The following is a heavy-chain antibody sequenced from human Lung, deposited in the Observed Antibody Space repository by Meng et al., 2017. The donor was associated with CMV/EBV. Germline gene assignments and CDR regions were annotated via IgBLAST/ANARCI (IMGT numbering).Heavy chain of an antibody. CDR2: VDIYECGI. Sequence: VGPFTGCLIRWIRLRPGQGQGWIWIVDIYECGINYYPSLKNRIAMSADASNNQFSLQLRSVAAADATVYYCAGRVDSDQYFFDYWSQATLVTVSS. CDR1: VGPFTGCL. D-gene: IGHD1-1*01. CDR3: AGRVDSDQYFFDY. V-gene: IGHV4-34*13. J-gene: IGHJ4*02.